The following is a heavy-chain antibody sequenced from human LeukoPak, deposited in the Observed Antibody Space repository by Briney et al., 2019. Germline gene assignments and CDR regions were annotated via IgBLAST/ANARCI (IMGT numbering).Heavy chain of an antibody. Sequence: ASVKVSCKPSGYTFTSYYMHWVRQAPGQGLEWMGWISAYNGNTNYAQKLQGRVTMTTDTSTSTAYMELRSLRSDDTAVYYWARDRRRALEWLPIGYYYYGMDVWGQGTTVTVSS. CDR3: ARDRRRALEWLPIGYYYYGMDV. J-gene: IGHJ6*02. CDR1: GYTFTSYY. D-gene: IGHD3-3*01. V-gene: IGHV1-18*04. CDR2: ISAYNGNT.